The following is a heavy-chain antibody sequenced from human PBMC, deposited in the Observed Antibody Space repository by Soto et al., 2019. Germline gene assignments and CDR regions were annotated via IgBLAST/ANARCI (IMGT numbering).Heavy chain of an antibody. V-gene: IGHV3-23*01. J-gene: IGHJ4*02. CDR3: ATVGRANYFDN. CDR2: ISGGGINT. CDR1: GFTFSSYA. Sequence: PVGSLSISCAASGFTFSSYALTWVRQAPGKGLEWVSVISGGGINTLYADSVKGRFTISRDNSKNTLYLQMNSLRADDTAVYYCATVGRANYFDNWGQGTLVTVSS.